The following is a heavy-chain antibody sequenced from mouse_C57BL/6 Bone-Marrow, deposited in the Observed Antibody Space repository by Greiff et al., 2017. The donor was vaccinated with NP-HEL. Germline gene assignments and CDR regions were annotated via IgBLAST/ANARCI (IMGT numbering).Heavy chain of an antibody. J-gene: IGHJ3*01. V-gene: IGHV14-4*01. CDR2: IDPENGDT. CDR1: GFNIKDDY. Sequence: VQLQQSGAELVRPGASVKLSCTASGFNIKDDYMHWVKQRPEQGLEWIGWIDPENGDTEYASKFQGTATITADTSSNTAYLQLSSLTSEDTAVYYCTSIYDGYPWFAYWGQGTLVTVSA. CDR3: TSIYDGYPWFAY. D-gene: IGHD2-3*01.